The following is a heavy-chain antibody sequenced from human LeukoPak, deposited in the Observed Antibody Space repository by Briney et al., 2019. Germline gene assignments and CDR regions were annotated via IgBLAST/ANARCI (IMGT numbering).Heavy chain of an antibody. D-gene: IGHD3-22*01. Sequence: PGGSLRLSCAASGFTFSTYWMSWVRQAPGKGLEWVANIKQDGNEKYYVDSVKGRFTISRDNAKNSLYLQMNSLRAEDTAVYYCARDNRGYYDSSGSSLDDAFDIWGLGTMVTVSS. CDR3: ARDNRGYYDSSGSSLDDAFDI. CDR2: IKQDGNEK. CDR1: GFTFSTYW. V-gene: IGHV3-7*01. J-gene: IGHJ3*02.